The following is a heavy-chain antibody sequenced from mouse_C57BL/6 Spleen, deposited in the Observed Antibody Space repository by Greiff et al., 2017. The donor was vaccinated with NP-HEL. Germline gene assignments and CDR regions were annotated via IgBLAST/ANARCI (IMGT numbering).Heavy chain of an antibody. CDR1: GFTFSDYG. CDR3: ARRDWDERMDY. Sequence: EVHLVESGGGLVKPGGSLKLSCAASGFTFSDYGMHWVRQAPEKGLEWVAYISSGSSTIYYADTVKGRFTISRDNAKNTLFLQMTSLRSEDTAMYYCARRDWDERMDYWGQGTSVTVSS. V-gene: IGHV5-17*01. D-gene: IGHD4-1*01. J-gene: IGHJ4*01. CDR2: ISSGSSTI.